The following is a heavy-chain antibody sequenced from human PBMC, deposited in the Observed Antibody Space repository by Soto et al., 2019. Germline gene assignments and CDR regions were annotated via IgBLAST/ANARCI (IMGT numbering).Heavy chain of an antibody. CDR1: GYSISSGYY. Sequence: SETLSLTCAVSGYSISSGYYWGWIRQPPGKGLEWIGSIYHSGSTYYNPSLKSRVTISVDTSKNQFSLKLSSVTAADTAVYYCARDPSRATARWFDPWGQGTLVTVSS. CDR2: IYHSGST. J-gene: IGHJ5*02. D-gene: IGHD5-12*01. V-gene: IGHV4-38-2*02. CDR3: ARDPSRATARWFDP.